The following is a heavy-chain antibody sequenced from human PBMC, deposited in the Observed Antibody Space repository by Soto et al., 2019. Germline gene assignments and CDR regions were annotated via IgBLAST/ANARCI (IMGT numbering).Heavy chain of an antibody. CDR3: ASDLRGDYGDYPGGKGDRNAFDI. CDR1: GFTFSSYW. V-gene: IGHV3-7*01. J-gene: IGHJ3*02. Sequence: EVQLVESGGGLVQPGGSLRLSCAASGFTFSSYWMSWVRQAPGKGLEWVANIKQDGSENYYVDSVKGRYTISRDNAKNSLYLQMNSLRAEDSAVYYCASDLRGDYGDYPGGKGDRNAFDIWGQGTMVTVSS. CDR2: IKQDGSEN. D-gene: IGHD4-17*01.